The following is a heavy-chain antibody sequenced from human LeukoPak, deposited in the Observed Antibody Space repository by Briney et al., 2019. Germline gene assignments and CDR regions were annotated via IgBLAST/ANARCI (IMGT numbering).Heavy chain of an antibody. D-gene: IGHD5-18*01. CDR1: GVTSSIHG. V-gene: IGHV3-30*02. CDR2: IRYDGSNK. Sequence: GGSLRLSCAAPGVTSSIHGMRSVRQAPGKGLEWVAFIRYDGSNKYYADSVKGRFTISRDNSKNTLYLQMNSLRAEDTAVYYCAKEREGGYNYGLTGCWNSFDYWGQGTLVTVSS. J-gene: IGHJ4*02. CDR3: AKEREGGYNYGLTGCWNSFDY.